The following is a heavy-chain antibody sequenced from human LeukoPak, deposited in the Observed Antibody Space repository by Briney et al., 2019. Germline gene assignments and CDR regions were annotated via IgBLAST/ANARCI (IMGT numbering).Heavy chain of an antibody. CDR3: ARERIKYYYDSSGYYYDYYYGMDV. CDR1: GFTVSSNY. V-gene: IGHV3-53*01. J-gene: IGHJ6*02. Sequence: GGSLRLSCAASGFTVSSNYMSWVRQAPGKGLEWVSVIYSGGSTYYADSVKGRFTISRDNSKNTLYLQMNSLRAEDTAVYYCARERIKYYYDSSGYYYDYYYGMDVWGQGTTVTVSS. CDR2: IYSGGST. D-gene: IGHD3-22*01.